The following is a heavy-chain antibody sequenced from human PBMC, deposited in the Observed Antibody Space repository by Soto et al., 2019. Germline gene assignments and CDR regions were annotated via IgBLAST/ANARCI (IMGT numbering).Heavy chain of an antibody. Sequence: PSETLSLTCTVSGGSISSYYWSWIRQPAGKGLEWIGRIYTSGSTNYNPSLKSRVTMSVDTSKNQFSLKLSSVTAADTAVYYCARAQIVERYFDYYYYGMDVWGQGTTVTVSS. D-gene: IGHD3-9*01. CDR3: ARAQIVERYFDYYYYGMDV. J-gene: IGHJ6*02. CDR2: IYTSGST. V-gene: IGHV4-4*07. CDR1: GGSISSYY.